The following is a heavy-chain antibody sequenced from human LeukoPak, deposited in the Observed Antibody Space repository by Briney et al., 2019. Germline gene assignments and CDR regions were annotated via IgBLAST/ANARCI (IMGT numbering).Heavy chain of an antibody. CDR2: IYYSGST. Sequence: SETLSLTCTVSGGSISSYYWSWIRQPPGKGLEWIGYIYYSGSTNYNPSLKSRVTISVDTSKNQFSLKLSSVTAADTAVYYCARGRGTSCFRFWGQGTLVTVSS. CDR3: ARGRGTSCFRF. CDR1: GGSISSYY. V-gene: IGHV4-59*01. J-gene: IGHJ4*02. D-gene: IGHD2-2*01.